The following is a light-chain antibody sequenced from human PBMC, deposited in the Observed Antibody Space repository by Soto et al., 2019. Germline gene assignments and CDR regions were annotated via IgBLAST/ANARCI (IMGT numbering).Light chain of an antibody. CDR3: QQYGSSPPWT. V-gene: IGKV3-20*01. Sequence: EIVLTQSPGTLSLSPEERATLSCRASQRVAGNHLAWYRQKPGQAPSLLISGSSTRATGLPDRFSGSGSGTDLTLTISRLEPEDFAVYYCQQYGSSPPWTFGQGTKVEIK. CDR1: QRVAGNH. CDR2: GSS. J-gene: IGKJ1*01.